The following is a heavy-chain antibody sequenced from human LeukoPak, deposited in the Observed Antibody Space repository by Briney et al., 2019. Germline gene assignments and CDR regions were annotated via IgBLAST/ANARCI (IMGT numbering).Heavy chain of an antibody. CDR2: ISGSGSST. Sequence: GGSLRLSCAASGFTFSSYWMSWVRQAPGKGLEWVSAISGSGSSTYYADSVKGRFTLSRDYPKNTLYLQMNSLRAEDTAVYFCAKYSGSYYYPPNWDSWGQGTLVTVSS. V-gene: IGHV3-23*01. CDR3: AKYSGSYYYPPNWDS. J-gene: IGHJ4*02. CDR1: GFTFSSYW. D-gene: IGHD1-26*01.